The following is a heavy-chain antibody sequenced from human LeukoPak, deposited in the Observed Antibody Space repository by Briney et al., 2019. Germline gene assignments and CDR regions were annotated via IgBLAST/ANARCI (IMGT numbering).Heavy chain of an antibody. CDR3: ARGRYYYDSSGYYYFDY. V-gene: IGHV1-69*04. Sequence: GASVKVSCKASGGTFSSYAISWVRQAPGQGLEWMGRIIPILGIANYAQKFQGRVTITADKSTSTAYMELSSLRSEDTAVYYCARGRYYYDSSGYYYFDYWGQGTLVTVSS. D-gene: IGHD3-22*01. CDR1: GGTFSSYA. J-gene: IGHJ4*02. CDR2: IIPILGIA.